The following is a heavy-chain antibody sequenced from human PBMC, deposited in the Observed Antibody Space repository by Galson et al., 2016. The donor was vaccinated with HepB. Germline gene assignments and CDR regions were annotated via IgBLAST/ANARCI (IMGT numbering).Heavy chain of an antibody. CDR2: ISVYNGKT. D-gene: IGHD1-1*01. CDR3: VRAKLKIPLEELDY. CDR1: GYTFRNHG. V-gene: IGHV1-18*01. Sequence: SVKVSCKASGYTFRNHGISWVRQAPGQGLEWMGWISVYNGKTKNAQKFQGRVTMTTDTSTSTAYMELRSLRSDDTAVYYCVRAKLKIPLEELDYWGQGTLVTVSS. J-gene: IGHJ4*02.